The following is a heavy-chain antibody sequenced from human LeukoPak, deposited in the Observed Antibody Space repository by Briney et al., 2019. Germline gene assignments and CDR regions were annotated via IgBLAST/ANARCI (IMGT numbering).Heavy chain of an antibody. V-gene: IGHV3-23*01. Sequence: PGGSLRLSCAASGFTFRSYAMSWVRQAPGKGLEWVSAISGSGGSTYYADSVKGRFTISRDNSKNTLYLQMNSLRAEDTAVYYCARDPITMIVVVIPDAFDIWGQGTMVTVSS. CDR1: GFTFRSYA. J-gene: IGHJ3*02. CDR3: ARDPITMIVVVIPDAFDI. D-gene: IGHD3-22*01. CDR2: ISGSGGST.